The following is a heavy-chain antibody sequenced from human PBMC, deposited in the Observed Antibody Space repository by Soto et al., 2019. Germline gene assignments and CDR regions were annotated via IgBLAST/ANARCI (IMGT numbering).Heavy chain of an antibody. CDR1: GCKLSSHS. CDR2: ISSSSSYI. J-gene: IGHJ6*02. V-gene: IGHV3-21*01. Sequence: GGSLRLPWAAFGCKLSSHSMHWVRQATGKGLEWVSSISSSSSYIYYADSVKGRFTISRDNAKNSLYLQMNSLRAEDTAVYYCARDLRITSPSYGMDVWGQGTTVTVSS. D-gene: IGHD3-3*01. CDR3: ARDLRITSPSYGMDV.